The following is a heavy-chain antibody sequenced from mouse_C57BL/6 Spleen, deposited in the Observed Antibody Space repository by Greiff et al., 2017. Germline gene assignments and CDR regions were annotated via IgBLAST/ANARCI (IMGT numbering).Heavy chain of an antibody. CDR1: GYTFTDYY. CDR2: INPNNGGT. Sequence: EVQLQQSGPELVKPGASVKISCKASGYTFTDYYMNWVKQSHGKSLEWIGDINPNNGGTSYNQKFKGKATLTVDKSSSTAYMELRSLTSEDSAVYYCARQDYYGSSPFAYWGQGTLVTVSA. CDR3: ARQDYYGSSPFAY. J-gene: IGHJ3*01. V-gene: IGHV1-26*01. D-gene: IGHD1-1*01.